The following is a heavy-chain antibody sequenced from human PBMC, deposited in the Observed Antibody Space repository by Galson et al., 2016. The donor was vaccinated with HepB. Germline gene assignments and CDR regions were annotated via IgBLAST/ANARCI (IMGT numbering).Heavy chain of an antibody. D-gene: IGHD3-22*01. J-gene: IGHJ4*02. CDR3: ARGRAVVDIYFDY. CDR1: GGSISSGDY. Sequence: TLSLTCTVSGGSISSGDYWSWIRQHPGKGLEWIGYIYYSGSTYYKPSLKSRLTISVDTSKNQFSLRVSSVTAADTAVYYCARGRAVVDIYFDYWGQGTLVTVSS. CDR2: IYYSGST. V-gene: IGHV4-31*03.